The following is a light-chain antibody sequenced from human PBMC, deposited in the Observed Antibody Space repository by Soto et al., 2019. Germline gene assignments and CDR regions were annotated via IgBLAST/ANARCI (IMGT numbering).Light chain of an antibody. CDR3: QQDNRSPRT. J-gene: IGKJ1*01. Sequence: EIVLTQSPGTLSLSPGERATLSCRASQSLNNNYLAWYQQKPGQAPRLLIYGASNRATGIPDRFSGSGSGTDFTLNISRLEPDDFAVYYGQQDNRSPRTFGQGTKVEIK. CDR1: QSLNNNY. V-gene: IGKV3-20*01. CDR2: GAS.